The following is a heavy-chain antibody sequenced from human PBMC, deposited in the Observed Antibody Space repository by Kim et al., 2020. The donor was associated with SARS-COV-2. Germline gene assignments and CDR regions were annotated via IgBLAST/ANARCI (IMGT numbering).Heavy chain of an antibody. D-gene: IGHD3-22*01. CDR3: TTDPGYYDSSGYYYIY. Sequence: PVKGRFTISRDDSKNTLYLQMNSLKTEDTAVYYCTTDPGYYDSSGYYYIYWGQGTLVTVSS. J-gene: IGHJ4*02. V-gene: IGHV3-15*01.